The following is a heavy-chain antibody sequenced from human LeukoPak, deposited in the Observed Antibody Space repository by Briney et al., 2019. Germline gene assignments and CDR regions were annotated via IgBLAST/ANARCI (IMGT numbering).Heavy chain of an antibody. J-gene: IGHJ4*02. Sequence: GASVKVPCKASGYTFTSYAMNWVRQAPGQGLEWMGGIIPIFGTANYAQKFQGRVTITADKSTSTAYMELSSLRSEDTAVYYCARAKDSGYDLYYFDYWGQGTLVTVSS. CDR2: IIPIFGTA. V-gene: IGHV1-69*06. CDR1: GYTFTSYA. CDR3: ARAKDSGYDLYYFDY. D-gene: IGHD5-12*01.